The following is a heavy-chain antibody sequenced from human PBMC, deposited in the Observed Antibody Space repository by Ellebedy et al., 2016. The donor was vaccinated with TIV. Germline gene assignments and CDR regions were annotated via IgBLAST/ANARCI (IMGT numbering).Heavy chain of an antibody. CDR1: GFSFSSYS. D-gene: IGHD4-11*01. Sequence: GESLKISCAASGFSFSSYSMDWVRQAPVKGLEWVSSISASSIYIYYADSVKGRFTISRDNAENSLYLQMNSLRAEDTAVYYCARGYDYTNYPGDCWGRGTLVTVSS. J-gene: IGHJ4*02. CDR3: ARGYDYTNYPGDC. V-gene: IGHV3-21*01. CDR2: ISASSIYI.